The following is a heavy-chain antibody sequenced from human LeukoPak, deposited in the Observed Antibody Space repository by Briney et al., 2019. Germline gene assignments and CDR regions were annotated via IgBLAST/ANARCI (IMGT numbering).Heavy chain of an antibody. CDR3: ARHRGYCSSTSCYYAFDI. Sequence: PSETLSLTCAVYGGSISSYYWSWIRQPPGKGLEWIGYIYTSGSTNYNPSLKSRVTISVDTSKNQFSLKLSSVTAADTAVYYCARHRGYCSSTSCYYAFDIWGQGTMVTVSS. CDR1: GGSISSYY. J-gene: IGHJ3*02. D-gene: IGHD2-2*01. V-gene: IGHV4-4*09. CDR2: IYTSGST.